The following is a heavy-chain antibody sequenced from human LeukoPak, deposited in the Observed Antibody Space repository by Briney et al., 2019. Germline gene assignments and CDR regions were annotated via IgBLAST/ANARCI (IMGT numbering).Heavy chain of an antibody. V-gene: IGHV1-2*02. J-gene: IGHJ4*02. D-gene: IGHD3-10*01. CDR3: ARGYGSGSYYNNY. CDR1: GYTFTGYY. Sequence: ASVKVSCKASGYTFTGYYMHWVRQAPGQGLEWMGWINPNSGGTNYAQKFQGRVTMTRDTSISTAYMELSRLRSEDTAVYYCARGYGSGSYYNNYWGQGTLVTVSS. CDR2: INPNSGGT.